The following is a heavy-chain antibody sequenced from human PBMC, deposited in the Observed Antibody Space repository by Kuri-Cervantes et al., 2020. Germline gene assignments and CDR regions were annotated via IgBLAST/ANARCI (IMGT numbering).Heavy chain of an antibody. CDR2: IMQDGSEK. V-gene: IGHV3-7*01. Sequence: GESLKISCAASGFTFRDYLMTWVRQAPGKGLEWVANIMQDGSEKYYVDSVKGRFTISRDNAKNSLYLQMNSLRAEDTAVYYCARELGYSSTPGRSYMDVWGKGTTVT. CDR3: ARELGYSSTPGRSYMDV. J-gene: IGHJ6*03. CDR1: GFTFRDYL. D-gene: IGHD6-13*01.